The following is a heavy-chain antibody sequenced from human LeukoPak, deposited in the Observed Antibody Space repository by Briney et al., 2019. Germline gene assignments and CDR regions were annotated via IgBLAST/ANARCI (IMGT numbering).Heavy chain of an antibody. V-gene: IGHV3-23*01. J-gene: IGHJ4*02. CDR3: AKAFEGSWQNRYFDY. CDR1: GFTFITYA. D-gene: IGHD6-13*01. Sequence: GGSLRLSCAASGFTFITYAMSWVRQAPGKGLEWVSAISGGGGSTYYADSVKGRFTISRDNSKNTLYLQMNSLRAEDTAVYYCAKAFEGSWQNRYFDYWGQGTLVTVSS. CDR2: ISGGGGST.